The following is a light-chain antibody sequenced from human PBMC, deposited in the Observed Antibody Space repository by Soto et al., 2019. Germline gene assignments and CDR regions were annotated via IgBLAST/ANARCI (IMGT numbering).Light chain of an antibody. CDR2: DAS. CDR1: HNIGSY. J-gene: IGKJ4*01. CDR3: QQRADWLT. V-gene: IGKV3-11*01. Sequence: EVVLTQSPATLSLSPGERATFSCRTSHNIGSYLAWYQHKSGQAPRLLIYDASNRATSIPARFRGSGSGTDFTLSISSLEPEDFAGYYCQQRADWLTFGGGTKVEV.